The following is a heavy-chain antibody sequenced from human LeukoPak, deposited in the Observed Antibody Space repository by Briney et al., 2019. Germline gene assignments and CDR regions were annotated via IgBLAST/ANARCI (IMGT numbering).Heavy chain of an antibody. CDR3: AKDINFRAAAYLDY. D-gene: IGHD6-25*01. CDR1: GFTFDDYA. V-gene: IGHV3-9*01. CDR2: ISWNSGSI. Sequence: GGSLRLSCAASGFTFDDYAMHWVRQAPGKGLEWVSGISWNSGSIGYADSVKGRFTISRDNAKNSLYLQMNSLRAEDTALYYCAKDINFRAAAYLDYWGQGTLVTVSS. J-gene: IGHJ4*02.